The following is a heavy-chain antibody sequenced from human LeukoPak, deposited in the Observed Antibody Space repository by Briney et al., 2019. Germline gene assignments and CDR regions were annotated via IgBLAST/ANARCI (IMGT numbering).Heavy chain of an antibody. V-gene: IGHV1-69*04. J-gene: IGHJ4*02. Sequence: SVKVSCKASGGTFSSYTISWVRQAPGQGLEWMGRIIPILGIANHAQKFQGRVTITADKSTSTAYMELSSLRSEDTAVYYCARDQSGGAAAEFDYWGQGTLVTVSS. CDR1: GGTFSSYT. CDR3: ARDQSGGAAAEFDY. CDR2: IIPILGIA. D-gene: IGHD6-13*01.